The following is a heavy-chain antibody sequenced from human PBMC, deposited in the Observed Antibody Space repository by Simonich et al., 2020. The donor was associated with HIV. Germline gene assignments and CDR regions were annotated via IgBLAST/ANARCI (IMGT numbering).Heavy chain of an antibody. Sequence: QVQLQQWGAGLLKPSETLSLTCAVYGGSFSGYYWSWIRQPPGKGLEWIGEINHSGKPNYNPSLKSRVTISGDTSKNQFSLKLSSVTAADTAVYHCASAAADVKYYYWYGMDVWGQGTTVTVSS. CDR2: INHSGKP. CDR3: ASAAADVKYYYWYGMDV. D-gene: IGHD6-13*01. V-gene: IGHV4-34*02. J-gene: IGHJ6*02. CDR1: GGSFSGYY.